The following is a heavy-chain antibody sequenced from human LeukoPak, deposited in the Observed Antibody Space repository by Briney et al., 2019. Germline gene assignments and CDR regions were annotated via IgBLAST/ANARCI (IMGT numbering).Heavy chain of an antibody. V-gene: IGHV3-48*01. D-gene: IGHD3-10*01. CDR2: ISSGSDTI. CDR1: GFTFNSYT. J-gene: IGHJ4*02. CDR3: ARNSGFFDY. Sequence: GGSLRLSCAASGFTFNSYTMNWVRQAPGQGLEWVSFISSGSDTIYYADSVKGRFTISRDNAKNSLSLQMNSLSAEDTAVYFCARNSGFFDYWGQGTLVTVSS.